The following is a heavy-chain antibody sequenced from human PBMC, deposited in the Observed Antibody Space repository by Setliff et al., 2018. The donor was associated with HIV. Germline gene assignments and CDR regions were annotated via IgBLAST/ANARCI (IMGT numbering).Heavy chain of an antibody. CDR1: GGSISSGNYY. Sequence: ASETLSLTCTVSGGSISSGNYYWSWIRQPAGKGLEWIGRIYTSGSTNYNPSLKSRVTISVDTSKNQFSLRLTSVTAADTAVYFCARLRITMIMMLNYFDYWGQGTLVTVSS. CDR3: ARLRITMIMMLNYFDY. CDR2: IYTSGST. D-gene: IGHD3-22*01. J-gene: IGHJ4*02. V-gene: IGHV4-61*02.